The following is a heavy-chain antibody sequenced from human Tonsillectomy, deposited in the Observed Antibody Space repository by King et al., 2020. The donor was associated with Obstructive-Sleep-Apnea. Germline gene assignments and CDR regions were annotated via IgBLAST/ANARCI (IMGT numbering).Heavy chain of an antibody. V-gene: IGHV3-30*03. J-gene: IGHJ4*02. D-gene: IGHD6-13*01. Sequence: VQLVESGGGVVQPGRSLRLSCAASGFTFSSYGMHWVRQAPGKGLEWVAVISYDGSNKYYADSVKGRFTISRDNSKNTLYLQMNSLRAEDTAVYYCARAYSSSVSDYWGQGTLVTVSS. CDR3: ARAYSSSVSDY. CDR1: GFTFSSYG. CDR2: ISYDGSNK.